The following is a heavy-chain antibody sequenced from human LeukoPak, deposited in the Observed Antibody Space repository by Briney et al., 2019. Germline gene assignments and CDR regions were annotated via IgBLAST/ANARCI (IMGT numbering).Heavy chain of an antibody. J-gene: IGHJ5*02. Sequence: SETLSLTCTVSGDSISSGRHYWSWIRQPAGKGLEWIGRIHYSGNTKYNPSLNGRLSISVDTSKNQFSLNITAVTAADTAVYYCARGGLYWFDPWGQGTQVTVSS. V-gene: IGHV4-61*02. CDR1: GDSISSGRHY. CDR3: ARGGLYWFDP. CDR2: IHYSGNT. D-gene: IGHD3-10*01.